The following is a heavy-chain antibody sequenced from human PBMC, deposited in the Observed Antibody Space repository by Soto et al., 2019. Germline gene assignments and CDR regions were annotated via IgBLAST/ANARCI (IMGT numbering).Heavy chain of an antibody. Sequence: QVQLVQSGAEVKKPGSSVKVSCKASGGTFSSYAISWVRQAPGQGLEWMGGSIPIFGTANYAQKFQGRVTITADESTSTAYMELSSLRSEDTAVYYCARDPPRYCSSNSCYRRNYYYGMDVWGQGTTVTVSS. CDR2: SIPIFGTA. D-gene: IGHD2-2*02. CDR1: GGTFSSYA. J-gene: IGHJ6*02. CDR3: ARDPPRYCSSNSCYRRNYYYGMDV. V-gene: IGHV1-69*01.